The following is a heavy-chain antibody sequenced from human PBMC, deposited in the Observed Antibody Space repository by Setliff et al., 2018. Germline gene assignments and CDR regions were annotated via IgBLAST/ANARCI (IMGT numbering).Heavy chain of an antibody. CDR2: ISSSSSTI. CDR1: GFTFSSYS. Sequence: GESLRLSCASSGFTFSSYSMNWVRQAPGKGLEWVSYISSSSSTIYYADSVKGRFTISRDNAKNSLYLQMNSLRAEDTAVYYCARGPTIFGAIYYMDVWGKGTTVTVSS. D-gene: IGHD3-3*01. J-gene: IGHJ6*03. CDR3: ARGPTIFGAIYYMDV. V-gene: IGHV3-48*01.